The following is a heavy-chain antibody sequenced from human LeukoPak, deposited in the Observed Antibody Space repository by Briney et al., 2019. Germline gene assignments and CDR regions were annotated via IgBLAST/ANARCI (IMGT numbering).Heavy chain of an antibody. D-gene: IGHD4-17*01. CDR1: GYTFTSYY. V-gene: IGHV1-46*01. CDR2: TNPSGGST. J-gene: IGHJ4*02. CDR3: ARSSPPMPTVTTCDY. Sequence: GASVKVSCKASGYTFTSYYMHWVRQAPGQGLECMGITNPSGGSTSYAQKFQGRVTLTRDTSTSTVYMDLRSLRSEDTAVYSCARSSPPMPTVTTCDYWGQGTLVTVSS.